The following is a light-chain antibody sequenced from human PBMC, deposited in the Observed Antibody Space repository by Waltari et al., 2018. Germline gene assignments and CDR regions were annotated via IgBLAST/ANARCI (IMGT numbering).Light chain of an antibody. CDR2: DAS. J-gene: IGKJ2*01. CDR1: HDISHH. V-gene: IGKV1-33*01. Sequence: DIQMTQSPSSLSSSVVGRGAITFQATHDISHHLNWYQQKPGKAPNLLIYDASHLETGVPSRFSGSGSGTDFTFTIDSLQPDDIATYHCQQYDNRPYTFGQGTKVEI. CDR3: QQYDNRPYT.